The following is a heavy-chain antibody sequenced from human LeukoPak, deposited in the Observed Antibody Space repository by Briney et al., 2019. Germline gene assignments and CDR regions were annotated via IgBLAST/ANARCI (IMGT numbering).Heavy chain of an antibody. V-gene: IGHV1-46*01. D-gene: IGHD6-19*01. CDR2: INPSGGST. CDR1: GYTFTSYY. J-gene: IGHJ4*02. Sequence: ASVKVSCKASGYTFTSYYMHWVRQAPGQGLEWMGIINPSGGSTSYAQRFQGRVTMTRDTSTSTVYMELSSLRSEDTAVYYCARAVAGTGGGDYWGQGTLVTVSS. CDR3: ARAVAGTGGGDY.